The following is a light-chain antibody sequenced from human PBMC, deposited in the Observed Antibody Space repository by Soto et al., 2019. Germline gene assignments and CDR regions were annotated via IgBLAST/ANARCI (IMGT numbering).Light chain of an antibody. CDR3: SSNAGSDNYV. Sequence: QSVLTQAASGNGSPGQSVSISYTGTSSDVADYKDVSWYQQHPGKAPKLIIDEVTKRPSGVPDRFSGSKSGNTASLTVSGLQAEDEADYYCSSNAGSDNYVFGTGTKVTVL. CDR1: SSDVADYKD. V-gene: IGLV2-8*01. J-gene: IGLJ1*01. CDR2: EVT.